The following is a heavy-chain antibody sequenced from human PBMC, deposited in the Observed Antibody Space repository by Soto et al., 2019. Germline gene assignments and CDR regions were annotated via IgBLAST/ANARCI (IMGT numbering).Heavy chain of an antibody. V-gene: IGHV1-69*12. CDR3: ARDGDLRSDFWSGPLGGGWFDP. CDR2: IIPIFGST. Sequence: QVQLVQSGAEVRKPGSSVKVSCKASGGTFSNSAITWVRQAPGQGLEWVGGIIPIFGSTNYAQKFQGRVTSTAAESTSTAYMERGSLTSEDTAVYYCARDGDLRSDFWSGPLGGGWFDPWGQGTLVTVSS. J-gene: IGHJ5*02. D-gene: IGHD3-3*01. CDR1: GGTFSNSA.